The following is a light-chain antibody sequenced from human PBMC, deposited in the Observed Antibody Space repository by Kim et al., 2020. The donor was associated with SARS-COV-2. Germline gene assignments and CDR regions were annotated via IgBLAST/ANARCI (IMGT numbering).Light chain of an antibody. CDR2: SSS. CDR1: NSNIGSNH. J-gene: IGLJ3*02. V-gene: IGLV1-44*01. Sequence: QSVLTQPPSASGTPGQRVIVSCSGRNSNIGSNHVNWYQHLPGMSPKLLLYSSSLRPSGVPDRFSGSKSGTSASLAISGLRSEDEADYYCATWDDSLHAWVFGGGTQLTVL. CDR3: ATWDDSLHAWV.